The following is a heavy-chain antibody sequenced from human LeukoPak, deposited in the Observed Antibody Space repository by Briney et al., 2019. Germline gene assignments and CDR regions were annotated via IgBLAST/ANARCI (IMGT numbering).Heavy chain of an antibody. CDR2: MYTGGTP. J-gene: IGHJ4*02. V-gene: IGHV3-53*01. D-gene: IGHD6-13*01. CDR1: GFSVTNNY. Sequence: GGSLRLSCAASGFSVTNNYITWVRQAPGKGLEWVSVMYTGGTPYYADSVKGRFTISRDISKNTLYLQMTSLRAEDTAVYYCARGAATGPTLGFNYWGQGTLVTVSS. CDR3: ARGAATGPTLGFNY.